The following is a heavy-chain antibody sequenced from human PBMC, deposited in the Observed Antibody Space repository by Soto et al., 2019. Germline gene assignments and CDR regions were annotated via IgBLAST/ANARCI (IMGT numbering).Heavy chain of an antibody. V-gene: IGHV1-69*13. Sequence: SVKVSCKASGGTFSSYSISWVRQAPGQGLEWMGGIIPIFGTANYAQKFQGRVTITADESTSTAYMELSSLRSEDTAVYYCARDPGAYGARWFDPWGQGTLVTVSS. CDR2: IIPIFGTA. CDR1: GGTFSSYS. J-gene: IGHJ5*02. D-gene: IGHD4-17*01. CDR3: ARDPGAYGARWFDP.